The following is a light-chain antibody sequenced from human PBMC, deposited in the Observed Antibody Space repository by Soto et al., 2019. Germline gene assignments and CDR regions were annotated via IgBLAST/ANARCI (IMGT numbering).Light chain of an antibody. V-gene: IGKV2-28*01. J-gene: IGKJ5*01. CDR2: LGS. Sequence: DIVMTQSPLSLPVTPGEPASISCRSSQSLLHSNGYNYLDWYLQKPGQSPQLLIYLGSNRASGVPDRFSGSGSGTDFTLKISRVEAEDAGVYYCMQSTQLPLTFGQGTRLEI. CDR3: MQSTQLPLT. CDR1: QSLLHSNGYNY.